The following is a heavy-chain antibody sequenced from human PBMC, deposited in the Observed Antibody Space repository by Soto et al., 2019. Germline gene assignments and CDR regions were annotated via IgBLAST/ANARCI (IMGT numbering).Heavy chain of an antibody. J-gene: IGHJ5*02. D-gene: IGHD2-21*02. V-gene: IGHV1-18*01. CDR2: ISSYNGNT. Sequence: QVPLVQSGTEVKKPGASVKVSCKASGYTFSSYGITWVRQAPGQGLEWMGWISSYNGNTKYAQKFQGRVTMTTDTSTSTAYMELRSLRSDDTAVYYCGRDHRGGNSGGRFDPWGQGTLVTVSS. CDR3: GRDHRGGNSGGRFDP. CDR1: GYTFSSYG.